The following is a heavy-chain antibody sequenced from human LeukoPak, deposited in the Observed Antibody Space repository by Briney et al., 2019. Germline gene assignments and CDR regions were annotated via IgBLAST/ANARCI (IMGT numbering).Heavy chain of an antibody. V-gene: IGHV3-33*08. Sequence: GGSLRLSCAASAFTFSNYGMHWVRQAPGKGLKWVAVIGYDGSNKYDADSVKGRFTISRDNSRNMMYLQMNSLRAEDTAVYYCARDRFMVRGVMVGTFDLWGQGTMVTVSS. D-gene: IGHD3-10*01. CDR2: IGYDGSNK. CDR1: AFTFSNYG. CDR3: ARDRFMVRGVMVGTFDL. J-gene: IGHJ3*01.